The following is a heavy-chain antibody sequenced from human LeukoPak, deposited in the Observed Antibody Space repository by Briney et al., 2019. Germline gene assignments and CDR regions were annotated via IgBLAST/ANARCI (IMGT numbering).Heavy chain of an antibody. J-gene: IGHJ4*02. CDR1: GFTFSNYG. V-gene: IGHV3-23*01. CDR2: ISGSGHNT. Sequence: PGGSLRLSCAASGFTFSNYGMSWVRQAPGKGLEWVSAISGSGHNTYYADSVKGRFTISRDNSKNTLYLQMNSLRAEDTAVYYCAKAPMPYTAIAYFDYWGQGTLVTVSS. CDR3: AKAPMPYTAIAYFDY. D-gene: IGHD5-18*01.